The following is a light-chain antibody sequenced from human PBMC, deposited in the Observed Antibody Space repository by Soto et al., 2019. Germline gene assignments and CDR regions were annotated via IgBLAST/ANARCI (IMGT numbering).Light chain of an antibody. CDR3: CSYAGRYTYV. J-gene: IGLJ1*01. CDR1: NSDVGGYNY. Sequence: SVLTQPRSVSGSPGQSVTISCTGTNSDVGGYNYVSWYQQHPGKAPKLMIYDVSKRPSGVPDRFSGSKSGNTASLTISGLQAEDEADYYCCSYAGRYTYVFGTGTKVTLL. V-gene: IGLV2-11*01. CDR2: DVS.